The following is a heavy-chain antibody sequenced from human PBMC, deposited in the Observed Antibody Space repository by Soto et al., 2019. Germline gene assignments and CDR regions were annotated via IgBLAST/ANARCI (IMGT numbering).Heavy chain of an antibody. CDR3: ETGIREYGSGSYDYYYYGMDV. D-gene: IGHD3-10*01. V-gene: IGHV1-46*01. CDR1: GYTFTSYY. J-gene: IGHJ6*02. CDR2: INPSGGST. Sequence: QVQLVQSGAEVKKPGASVKVSCKASGYTFTSYYMHWVRQAPGQGLEWMGIINPSGGSTSYAQKFQGRVTMPRDTSTSPVYMELSSLRSEDTAVYYCETGIREYGSGSYDYYYYGMDVWGQGTTVTVSS.